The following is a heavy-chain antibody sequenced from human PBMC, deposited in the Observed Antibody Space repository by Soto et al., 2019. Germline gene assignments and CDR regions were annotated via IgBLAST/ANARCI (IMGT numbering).Heavy chain of an antibody. J-gene: IGHJ4*02. D-gene: IGHD5-12*01. CDR1: GFTVSNNY. CDR3: ARARDGYNFLYEPT. Sequence: GGSLRLCCVASGFTVSNNYMSWVRQAPGKGLEWVSVSYSGGSTDYADSVKGRFTISRDNSKNTLYLQMNSLRADDTAVYYCARARDGYNFLYEPTWGQGTLVTVSS. V-gene: IGHV3-53*01. CDR2: SYSGGST.